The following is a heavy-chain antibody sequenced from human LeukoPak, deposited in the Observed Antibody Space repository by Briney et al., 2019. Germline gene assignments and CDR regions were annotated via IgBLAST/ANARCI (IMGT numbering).Heavy chain of an antibody. Sequence: GGSLRLSCAASGFTFSSYAMSWVRQAPGKGLEWVSAISGSGGSTYYADSVKGRFTISRDNSKNTLYLQMNSLRAEDTAVYYCARDGSRSVATMGMDVWGKGTTVTVSS. CDR2: ISGSGGST. CDR3: ARDGSRSVATMGMDV. V-gene: IGHV3-23*01. J-gene: IGHJ6*04. CDR1: GFTFSSYA. D-gene: IGHD5-24*01.